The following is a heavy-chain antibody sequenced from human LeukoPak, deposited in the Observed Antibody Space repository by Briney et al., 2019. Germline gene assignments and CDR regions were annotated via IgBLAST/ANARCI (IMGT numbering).Heavy chain of an antibody. CDR3: AKASLYGDYHLYYFDY. Sequence: GGSLRLSCAASGFTFSSYGMHWFRQAPGKGLEWVAVISYDGSNKYYADSVKGRFTISRDNSKNTLYLQMNSLRAEDTAVYYCAKASLYGDYHLYYFDYWGQGTLVTVSS. J-gene: IGHJ4*02. CDR2: ISYDGSNK. V-gene: IGHV3-30*18. D-gene: IGHD4-17*01. CDR1: GFTFSSYG.